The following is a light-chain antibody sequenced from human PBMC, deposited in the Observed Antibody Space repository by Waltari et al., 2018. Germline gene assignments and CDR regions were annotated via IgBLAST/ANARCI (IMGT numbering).Light chain of an antibody. CDR3: QKYNSDPPFT. CDR2: GAS. Sequence: DIQMTQSPSSLSASVGDRVSITCRASQGISHYLAWYQQKPGKVPKLLISGASTLQLGVPSRFSGSGSGTDFTLTISSLQPEDVATYYCQKYNSDPPFTFGPGTEVDIK. J-gene: IGKJ3*01. CDR1: QGISHY. V-gene: IGKV1-27*01.